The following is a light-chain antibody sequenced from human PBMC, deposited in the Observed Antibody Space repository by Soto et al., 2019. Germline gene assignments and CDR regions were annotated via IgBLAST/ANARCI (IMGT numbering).Light chain of an antibody. J-gene: IGKJ1*01. CDR1: QSISSW. V-gene: IGKV1-5*03. CDR3: QQYNSYSGT. CDR2: TAS. Sequence: DIPMTHSPSTLSASLSERVIMXCSPSQSISSWLGWYQKKPGKAPKLLIYTASSLESGVPSRFSGSGSGTEFTLTISSLQPDDFATYYCQQYNSYSGTFGQGTKVDIK.